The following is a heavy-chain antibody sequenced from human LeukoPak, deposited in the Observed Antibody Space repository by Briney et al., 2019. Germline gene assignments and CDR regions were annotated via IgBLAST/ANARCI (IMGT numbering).Heavy chain of an antibody. V-gene: IGHV3-23*01. CDR1: GFTFSSYS. J-gene: IGHJ4*02. CDR3: AKSRVATGTFYFDY. Sequence: GGSLRLSCAASGFTFSSYSMSWVRQAPGKGPEWVSGISGNDGGTAYYADSVKGRFSISRDDSKNTLYLQMNSLRVEDTAIYYCAKSRVATGTFYFDYWGQGTLVTVSS. CDR2: ISGNDGGTA. D-gene: IGHD6-13*01.